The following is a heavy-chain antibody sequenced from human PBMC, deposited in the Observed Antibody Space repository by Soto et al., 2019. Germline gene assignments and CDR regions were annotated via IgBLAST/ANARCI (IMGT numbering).Heavy chain of an antibody. Sequence: ASVKVSCKASGYTFTSYGISWVRQAPGQGLEWMGWISAYNGNTNYAQKLQGRVTMTTDTSTSTAYMELRSLRSDDTAVYYCARDFSSGYSYCCSDYWGQGTLVTVSS. V-gene: IGHV1-18*01. CDR3: ARDFSSGYSYCCSDY. CDR1: GYTFTSYG. J-gene: IGHJ4*02. CDR2: ISAYNGNT. D-gene: IGHD5-18*01.